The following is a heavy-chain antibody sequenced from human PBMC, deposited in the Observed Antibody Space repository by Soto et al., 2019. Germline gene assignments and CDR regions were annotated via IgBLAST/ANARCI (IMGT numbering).Heavy chain of an antibody. CDR2: IYYSGST. CDR1: GGSISSYY. CDR3: ARHLRRYCSGGSCYSPLFDY. J-gene: IGHJ4*02. D-gene: IGHD2-15*01. Sequence: SETLSLTCTVSGGSISSYYWSWIRQPPGKGLEWIGYIYYSGSTNYNPSLKSRVTISVDTSKNQFSLKLSSVTAADTAVYYCARHLRRYCSGGSCYSPLFDYWGQGTLVTVSS. V-gene: IGHV4-59*08.